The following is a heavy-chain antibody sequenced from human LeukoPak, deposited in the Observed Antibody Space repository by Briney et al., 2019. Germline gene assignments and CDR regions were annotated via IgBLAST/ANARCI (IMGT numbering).Heavy chain of an antibody. CDR3: ARHDSYIPY. Sequence: PGGSLRLSCAASGFTFSNYAMSWVRQAPGKGLEWVSGISDVEYSTYYTDSVKGRFTNSRDNSKNTVYLEMNNLRAEDTAVYFCARHDSYIPYWGQGSLVTVSS. V-gene: IGHV3-23*01. CDR2: ISDVEYST. D-gene: IGHD3-10*01. J-gene: IGHJ4*02. CDR1: GFTFSNYA.